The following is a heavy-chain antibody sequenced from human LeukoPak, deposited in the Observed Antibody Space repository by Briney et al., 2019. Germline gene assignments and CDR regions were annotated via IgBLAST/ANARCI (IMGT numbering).Heavy chain of an antibody. CDR2: IYPDDSDT. Sequence: GESLKISCKDSGYNFNTDWIGWVRQMPGKGLEWMGIIYPDDSDTNYSPSFQGQVTISVDKSITTAFLQWSSLKASDTAMYYCARLDNWNSPFDYWGQGTLVTVSS. CDR3: ARLDNWNSPFDY. V-gene: IGHV5-51*01. D-gene: IGHD1-7*01. J-gene: IGHJ4*02. CDR1: GYNFNTDW.